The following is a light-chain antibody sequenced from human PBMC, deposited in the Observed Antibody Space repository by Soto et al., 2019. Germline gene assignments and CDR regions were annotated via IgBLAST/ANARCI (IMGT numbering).Light chain of an antibody. Sequence: DFLMTHSPLCLPVTTVEAASVSCSSSQSLLHSNGYNYLDWYLQKPGQSPHLLIYLGSNRASGVPERFSGSGSGTDFTLKIRRVEAEDVGVYYCMQALQTTLSITGGQGPRRAIK. CDR1: QSLLHSNGYNY. J-gene: IGKJ5*01. V-gene: IGKV2-28*01. CDR2: LGS. CDR3: MQALQTTLSIT.